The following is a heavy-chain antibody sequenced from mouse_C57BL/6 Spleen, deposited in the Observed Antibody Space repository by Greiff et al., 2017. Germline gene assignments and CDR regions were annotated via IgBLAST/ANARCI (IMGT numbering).Heavy chain of an antibody. CDR3: ARFYYYGSSYEGYFDV. J-gene: IGHJ1*03. D-gene: IGHD1-1*01. CDR2: ISSGSSTI. CDR1: GFTFSDYG. V-gene: IGHV5-17*01. Sequence: EVKLVESGGGLVKPGGSLKLSCAASGFTFSDYGMHWVRQAPEKGLEWVAYISSGSSTIYYADTVKGRFTISRDNAKNTLFLQMTSLRSEDTAMYYCARFYYYGSSYEGYFDVWGTGTTVTVSS.